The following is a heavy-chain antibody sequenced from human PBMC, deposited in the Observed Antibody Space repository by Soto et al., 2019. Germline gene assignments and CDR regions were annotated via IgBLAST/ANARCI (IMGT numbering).Heavy chain of an antibody. V-gene: IGHV4-59*08. Sequence: SETLSLTCTVSGGSISSYYWSWIRQPPGKGLEWIGYIYYSGSTNYNPSLKSRVTISVDTSKNQFSLKLSSVTAADTAVYYCAKLASLGYCSGGSCYGSDYWGQGSLVTVSS. J-gene: IGHJ4*02. CDR2: IYYSGST. D-gene: IGHD2-15*01. CDR1: GGSISSYY. CDR3: AKLASLGYCSGGSCYGSDY.